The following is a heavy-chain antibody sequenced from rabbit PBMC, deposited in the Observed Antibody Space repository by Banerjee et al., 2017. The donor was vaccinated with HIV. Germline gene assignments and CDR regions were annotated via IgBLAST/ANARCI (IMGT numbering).Heavy chain of an antibody. CDR3: ARDLAGVIGWNFNL. J-gene: IGHJ4*01. CDR2: VSPDGRT. V-gene: IGHV1S45*01. D-gene: IGHD4-1*01. Sequence: QEQLEESGGDLVKPGRSLTLTCTASGFSFSGSYWIWWVRQAPGKGLEYIGDVSPDGRTVYATWAKGRFTISKTSSTTVTLQMTSLTAADTATYFCARDLAGVIGWNFNLWGPGTLVTVS. CDR1: GFSFSGSYW.